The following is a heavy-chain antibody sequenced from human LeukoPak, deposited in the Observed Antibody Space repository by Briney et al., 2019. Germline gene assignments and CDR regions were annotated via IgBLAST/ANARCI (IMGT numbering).Heavy chain of an antibody. D-gene: IGHD3-22*01. Sequence: SQTLSLTCTVSGGSISSGDYYWSWIRQPPGKGLEWIGHIYYSGSTYYKSSLKSRITISVDTSKNQFSLKLSSVTAADTAVYYCAREVKPHDTSAYYYDLWGQGTLVTVSS. CDR2: IYYSGST. CDR1: GGSISSGDYY. CDR3: AREVKPHDTSAYYYDL. J-gene: IGHJ5*02. V-gene: IGHV4-30-4*01.